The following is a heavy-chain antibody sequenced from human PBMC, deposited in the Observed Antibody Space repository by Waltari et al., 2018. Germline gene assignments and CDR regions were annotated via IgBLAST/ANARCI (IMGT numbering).Heavy chain of an antibody. J-gene: IGHJ4*02. D-gene: IGHD3-16*02. CDR2: ISWNSGSI. V-gene: IGHV3-9*01. CDR3: AKDTRLGELSLYGWYFDS. CDR1: GFNFDDYA. Sequence: EVQLVDSGGGLVQPGRSLRLSCAASGFNFDDYAMHWVRQAPGKGLEWVSGISWNSGSIGYADSVKGRFTISRDNAKKSLYLQMNSLRAEDTAFYYCAKDTRLGELSLYGWYFDSWGQGTLVIVSS.